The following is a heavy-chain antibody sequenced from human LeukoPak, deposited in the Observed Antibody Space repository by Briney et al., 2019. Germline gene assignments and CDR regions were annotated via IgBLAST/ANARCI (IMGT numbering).Heavy chain of an antibody. CDR2: ISWNSGSI. CDR1: GFTFDDYA. D-gene: IGHD1-7*01. CDR3: AKDIGSGTTFPMDV. Sequence: GGSLRLSCAASGFTFDDYAMHWVRQAPGKGQEWVSGISWNSGSIGYADSVKGRFTISRDNAKNSLYLQMNSLRAEDTALYYCAKDIGSGTTFPMDVWGQGTTVTVSS. V-gene: IGHV3-9*01. J-gene: IGHJ6*02.